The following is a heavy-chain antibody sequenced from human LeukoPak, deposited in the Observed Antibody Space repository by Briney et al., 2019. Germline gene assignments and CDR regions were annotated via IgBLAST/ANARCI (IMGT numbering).Heavy chain of an antibody. D-gene: IGHD2-2*01. CDR3: AKGRASCCDY. V-gene: IGHV3-30*02. CDR2: IRYDGSNK. CDR1: GFTFSSYD. Sequence: GGSLRLSCAASGFTFSSYDIHWVRQAPGKGLEWVAFIRYDGSNKYYADSVKGRFTISRDNSKNTLYLQMNSLRAEDTAVYYCAKGRASCCDYWGQGALVTVSS. J-gene: IGHJ4*02.